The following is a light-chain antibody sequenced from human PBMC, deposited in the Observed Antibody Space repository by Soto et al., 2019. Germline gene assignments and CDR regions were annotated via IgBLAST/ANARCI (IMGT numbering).Light chain of an antibody. V-gene: IGLV3-1*01. Sequence: ELTQPPSVSVSPGQTASITCSGDKLGDKYACWYQQKPGQSPVLVIYQDSKRPSGIPERFSGSNSGNTATLTISGTQAMDEADYYCQAWDSSTAVFGGGTQLTVL. J-gene: IGLJ7*01. CDR3: QAWDSSTAV. CDR1: KLGDKY. CDR2: QDS.